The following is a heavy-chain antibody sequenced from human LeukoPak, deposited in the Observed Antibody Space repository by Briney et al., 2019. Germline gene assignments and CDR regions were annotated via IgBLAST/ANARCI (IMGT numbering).Heavy chain of an antibody. CDR2: ISGGSSSR. CDR3: ARLRYYAVDV. Sequence: PGGSLRLSCAASGFTFNTFDMTWVRQAPGKGLEWVSYISGGSSSRYYADSVKGRFTISRDNAKNSLYLQMNSLRAEDTAVYFCARLRYYAVDVWGQGTTVIVSS. V-gene: IGHV3-48*01. CDR1: GFTFNTFD. J-gene: IGHJ6*02.